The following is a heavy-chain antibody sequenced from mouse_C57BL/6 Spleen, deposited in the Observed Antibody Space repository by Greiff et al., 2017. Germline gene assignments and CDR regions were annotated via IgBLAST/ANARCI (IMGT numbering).Heavy chain of an antibody. D-gene: IGHD2-5*01. V-gene: IGHV5-9-1*02. J-gene: IGHJ1*03. CDR3: TRVSNYWYFDV. CDR1: GFTFSSYA. Sequence: EVKLQESGEGLVKPGGSLKLSCAASGFTFSSYAMSWVRQTPEKRLEWVAYISSGGDYIYYADTVKGRFTISRANARNTLYLQMSSLKSEDTAMYYCTRVSNYWYFDVWGTGTTVTVSS. CDR2: ISSGGDYI.